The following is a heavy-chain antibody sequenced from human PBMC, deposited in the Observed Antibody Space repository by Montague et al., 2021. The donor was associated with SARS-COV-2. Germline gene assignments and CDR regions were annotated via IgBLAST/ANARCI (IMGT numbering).Heavy chain of an antibody. CDR3: ARVMWGGHTRGTFDI. Sequence: CAISGDSVSSDSVAWNWIRQSPSRGLEWLGRTYYRSRWYNDYAVSVKSRIIINPHTSENQFSLHLNSVTPEDTAVYYCARVMWGGHTRGTFDIWGQGTMVTVSS. CDR1: GDSVSSDSVA. J-gene: IGHJ3*02. CDR2: TYYRSRWYN. V-gene: IGHV6-1*01. D-gene: IGHD2-21*02.